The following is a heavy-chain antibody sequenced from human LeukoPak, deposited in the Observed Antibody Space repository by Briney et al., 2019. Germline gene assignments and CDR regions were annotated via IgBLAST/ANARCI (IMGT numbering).Heavy chain of an antibody. D-gene: IGHD4-11*01. J-gene: IGHJ4*02. CDR1: GGSISSYY. CDR3: ARLMDYTYFDY. CDR2: IYYSGST. V-gene: IGHV4-59*08. Sequence: PSETLSLTCTVSGGSISSYYWSWIRQPPGKGLEWIGYIYYSGSTNYNPSLKSRVTLSVDTSKNQFSLKLSSVTAADTAVYYCARLMDYTYFDYWGQGTLVTVSS.